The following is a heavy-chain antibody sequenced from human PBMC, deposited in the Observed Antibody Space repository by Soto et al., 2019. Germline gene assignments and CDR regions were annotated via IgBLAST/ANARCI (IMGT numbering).Heavy chain of an antibody. CDR2: IYYSGST. D-gene: IGHD3-22*01. Sequence: TSETLSFTCTVSGGSISSYHWSWIRQPPGKGLEWIGYIYYSGSTKYNPSLKSRVTMSVDKSKSQFSLRLKSVTAADTAVYWCARDYYYDNSGNPGAYYYGMDVWGQGTTVTVSS. J-gene: IGHJ6*02. V-gene: IGHV4-59*01. CDR1: GGSISSYH. CDR3: ARDYYYDNSGNPGAYYYGMDV.